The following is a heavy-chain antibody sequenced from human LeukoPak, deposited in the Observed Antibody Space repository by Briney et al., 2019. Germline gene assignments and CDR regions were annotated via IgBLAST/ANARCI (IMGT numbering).Heavy chain of an antibody. J-gene: IGHJ4*02. Sequence: SQTLSLTCTVSGGSISSGSYYWSWIRQPAGKGLEWIGRIYTSGSTNYNPSLKSRVTISVDTSKNQFSLKLSSVTAADTAVYYCARTSYYHDSSGYYYYFDYWGQGTLVTDSS. CDR1: GGSISSGSYY. CDR2: IYTSGST. V-gene: IGHV4-61*02. D-gene: IGHD3-22*01. CDR3: ARTSYYHDSSGYYYYFDY.